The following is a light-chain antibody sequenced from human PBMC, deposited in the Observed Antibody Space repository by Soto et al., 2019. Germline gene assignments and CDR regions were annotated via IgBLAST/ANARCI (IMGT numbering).Light chain of an antibody. Sequence: EIVLTQSPGTLSLSPGERATLSCRASQSVSSSYLAWYQQKPGQAPRLLIYGASSRATGIPGRFSGSGSGTDFTITISRLEPEDFAVYYCQQYGSSPLTFGGGTKVEIK. CDR3: QQYGSSPLT. CDR2: GAS. J-gene: IGKJ4*01. CDR1: QSVSSSY. V-gene: IGKV3-20*01.